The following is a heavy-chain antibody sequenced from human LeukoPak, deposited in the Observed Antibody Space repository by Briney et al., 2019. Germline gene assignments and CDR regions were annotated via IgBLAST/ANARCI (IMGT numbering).Heavy chain of an antibody. Sequence: SETLSLTCTVSSGSISGYYWTWIRQPPGKGLEWIGNIFYSGSTNYNPSLKSRVTISLDTSKKQFSLKLTPVTAADTAVYYCARQSYGGAYYFFGYWGQGTLVAVSS. J-gene: IGHJ4*02. CDR2: IFYSGST. CDR3: ARQSYGGAYYFFGY. CDR1: SGSISGYY. V-gene: IGHV4-59*08. D-gene: IGHD1-26*01.